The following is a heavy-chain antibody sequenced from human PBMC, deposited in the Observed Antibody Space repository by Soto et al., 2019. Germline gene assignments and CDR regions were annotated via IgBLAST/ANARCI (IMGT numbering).Heavy chain of an antibody. D-gene: IGHD2-21*02. CDR3: ARRRYCGYDCYHKHYYGMDV. Sequence: QVQLVQSGAEVKKPGSSVKVSCRASGDTFSSYTVNWVRQAPGRGLEWLGRIIPVLGTTDYAQKFKGRVTITADKSTNIGYMELSSLRSKDRAVYYCARRRYCGYDCYHKHYYGMDVWGQGTTVTVAS. CDR2: IIPVLGTT. V-gene: IGHV1-69*08. CDR1: GDTFSSYT. J-gene: IGHJ6*02.